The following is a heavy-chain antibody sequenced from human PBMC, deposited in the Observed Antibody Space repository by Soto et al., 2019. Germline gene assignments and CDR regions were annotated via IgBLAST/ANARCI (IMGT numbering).Heavy chain of an antibody. V-gene: IGHV1-69*01. Sequence: QVQLVQSGAEVKKPGSSVKVSCKASGGTFSSYAISWVRQAPGQGLEWLGGIIPIFGTAKYAQKFQGRVTINADESTRTAYMELSSLRSDDTAVYECARSPYSSSLLVSASDYWCQETLVTVSS. CDR1: GGTFSSYA. CDR2: IIPIFGTA. J-gene: IGHJ4*02. CDR3: ARSPYSSSLLVSASDY. D-gene: IGHD6-6*01.